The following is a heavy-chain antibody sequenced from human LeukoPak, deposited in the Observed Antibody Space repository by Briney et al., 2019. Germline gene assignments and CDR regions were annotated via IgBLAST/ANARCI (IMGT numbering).Heavy chain of an antibody. CDR3: AKTLINYGGAAGRFDY. Sequence: HTGGSLRLSCTASGFTFGDYAMSWIRQAPGKGLEWVGFIRSKAYGETADYAASVKGRFTISRDDSSNTLFLQMNSLRADDTAVYFCAKTLINYGGAAGRFDYWGQGTLVTVSS. CDR1: GFTFGDYA. V-gene: IGHV3-49*03. D-gene: IGHD3-16*01. J-gene: IGHJ4*02. CDR2: IRSKAYGETA.